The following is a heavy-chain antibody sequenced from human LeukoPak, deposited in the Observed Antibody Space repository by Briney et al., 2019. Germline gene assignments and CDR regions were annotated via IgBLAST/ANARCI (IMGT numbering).Heavy chain of an antibody. D-gene: IGHD5-18*01. J-gene: IGHJ4*02. CDR3: AHRDTTMVRVDY. Sequence: GGSLRLSCAASGFTFSDAWMSWVRQAPGKGLEWVGRIKSKTDGGTTDYAAPVKGRFTISRDDSKNTLYLQMSSLKTEDTAVYFCAHRDTTMVRVDYWGQGTLVTVSS. V-gene: IGHV3-15*01. CDR1: GFTFSDAW. CDR2: IKSKTDGGTT.